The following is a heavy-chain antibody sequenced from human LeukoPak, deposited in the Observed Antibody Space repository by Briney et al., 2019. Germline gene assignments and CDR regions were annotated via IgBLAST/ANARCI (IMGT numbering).Heavy chain of an antibody. CDR3: ARDHCTSATCYGNDFDY. Sequence: ASVKVSCKASGYTFIGYYMHWVRQAPGQGLEWMGRINPNSVATNYEQKFQGRVTITRDTSISTACIELSKLRSDDTAVYYCARDHCTSATCYGNDFDYWGQGTLVTVSS. D-gene: IGHD2-2*01. CDR1: GYTFIGYY. J-gene: IGHJ4*02. CDR2: INPNSVAT. V-gene: IGHV1-2*06.